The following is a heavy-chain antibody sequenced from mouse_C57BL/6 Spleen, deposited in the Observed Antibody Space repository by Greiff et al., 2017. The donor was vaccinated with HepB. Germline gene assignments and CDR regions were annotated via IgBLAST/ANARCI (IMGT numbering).Heavy chain of an antibody. CDR3: ASPGNFDV. D-gene: IGHD4-1*01. CDR2: IDPSDSYT. V-gene: IGHV1-69*01. Sequence: QVQLQQPGAELVMPGASVKLSCKASGYTFTSYWMHWVKQRPGQGLEWIGEIDPSDSYTNYNQKFKGKSTLTVDKSSSTAYMQLSSLTSEDSAVYYCASPGNFDVWGTGTTVTVSS. CDR1: GYTFTSYW. J-gene: IGHJ1*03.